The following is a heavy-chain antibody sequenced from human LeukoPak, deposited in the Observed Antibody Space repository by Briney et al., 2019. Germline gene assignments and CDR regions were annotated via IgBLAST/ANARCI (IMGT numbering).Heavy chain of an antibody. CDR1: GYTFTGYF. V-gene: IGHV1-2*02. CDR3: ASSIVYCSSTSCYFY. J-gene: IGHJ4*02. Sequence: ASVKVSCKASGYTFTGYFMHWVRQAPGQGLEWMGWINPNSGGTNYAQKFQGRVTMTRDTSISTAYMELSRLRSDDTAVYYCASSIVYCSSTSCYFYWGQGTLVTVSS. D-gene: IGHD2-2*01. CDR2: INPNSGGT.